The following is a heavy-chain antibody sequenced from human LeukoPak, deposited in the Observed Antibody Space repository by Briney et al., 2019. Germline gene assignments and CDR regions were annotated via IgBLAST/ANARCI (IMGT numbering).Heavy chain of an antibody. J-gene: IGHJ4*02. CDR2: IYYSGST. CDR3: ARGYDSSGYYYSY. D-gene: IGHD3-22*01. V-gene: IGHV4-59*08. Sequence: SETLSLTCTVSGGSISSYYWSWIRQPPGKGLEWIGYIYYSGSTNYNPSLKSRVTISVDTSRNQFSLKLSSVTAADTAVYYCARGYDSSGYYYSYWGQGTLVTVSS. CDR1: GGSISSYY.